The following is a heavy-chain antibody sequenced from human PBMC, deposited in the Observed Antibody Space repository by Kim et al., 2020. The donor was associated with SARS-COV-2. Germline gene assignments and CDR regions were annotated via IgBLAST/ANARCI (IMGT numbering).Heavy chain of an antibody. V-gene: IGHV3-48*01. CDR2: SGSSSPI. CDR3: AGRLDY. Sequence: SGSSSPIKYADSWKGRFTISRDNAKNSVSLQMNSLRAEDTAVYYCAGRLDYWGQGILVTVSS. J-gene: IGHJ4*02. D-gene: IGHD1-26*01.